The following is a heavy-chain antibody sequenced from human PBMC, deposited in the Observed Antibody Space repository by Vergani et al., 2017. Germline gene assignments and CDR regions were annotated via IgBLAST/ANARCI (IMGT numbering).Heavy chain of an antibody. CDR1: GYSFTSYW. Sequence: EVPLVQSGAEVKTPGESLKISCKGSGYSFTSYWIGWVRQMPGKGLEWMGIIYPGDSDTRYSPSFQGKVTISADKSISTAYLQWSSLKASDTAMYYCARGARYSSRGSYFDYWGQGTLVTVSA. CDR3: ARGARYSSRGSYFDY. V-gene: IGHV5-51*03. CDR2: IYPGDSDT. J-gene: IGHJ4*02. D-gene: IGHD6-13*01.